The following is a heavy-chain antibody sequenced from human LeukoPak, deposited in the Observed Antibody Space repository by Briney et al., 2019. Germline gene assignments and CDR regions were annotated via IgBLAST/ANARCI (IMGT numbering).Heavy chain of an antibody. V-gene: IGHV4-59*01. CDR3: ARAHSSSWYMDY. CDR2: IYSCGST. J-gene: IGHJ4*02. CDR1: GGSISNYY. D-gene: IGHD6-13*01. Sequence: PSETLSLTCTVSGGSISNYYWSWIRQPPGKGLEWIGYIYSCGSTNYNPSLKSRVTISVDTSKNQLSLRLNSVTAADAAVYYCARAHSSSWYMDYWGQGTLVTVS.